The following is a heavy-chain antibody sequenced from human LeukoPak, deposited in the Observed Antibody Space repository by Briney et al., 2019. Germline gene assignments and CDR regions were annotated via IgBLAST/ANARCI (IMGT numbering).Heavy chain of an antibody. V-gene: IGHV3-23*01. CDR3: ARGGSYLSAFDI. D-gene: IGHD1-26*01. J-gene: IGHJ3*02. Sequence: GGSLRLSCAASGFTFSSYGMNWVRQAPRKGLEWVSAINGSGGSTYYADSVKGRFTISRDNSKNTLYLQMNSLRAEDTAVYYCARGGSYLSAFDIWGQGTMVTVSS. CDR1: GFTFSSYG. CDR2: INGSGGST.